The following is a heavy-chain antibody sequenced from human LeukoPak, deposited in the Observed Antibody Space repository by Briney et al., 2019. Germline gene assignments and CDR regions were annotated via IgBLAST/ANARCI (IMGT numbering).Heavy chain of an antibody. Sequence: ASVKVSCKASGYTFTSYYMHWVRQAPGQGLEWMGWIKPNSGDTRSAQKFQGRVIMTRDTSTSTVYMELSSLRSEDTAVYYCARDRANYYGSGSNYYFDYWGQGTLVTVSS. CDR2: IKPNSGDT. V-gene: IGHV1-46*01. CDR3: ARDRANYYGSGSNYYFDY. D-gene: IGHD3-10*01. J-gene: IGHJ4*02. CDR1: GYTFTSYY.